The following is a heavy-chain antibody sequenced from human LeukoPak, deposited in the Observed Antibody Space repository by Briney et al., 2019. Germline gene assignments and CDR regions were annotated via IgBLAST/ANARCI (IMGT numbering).Heavy chain of an antibody. J-gene: IGHJ3*02. D-gene: IGHD4-23*01. CDR3: AKDGTTVVRGVFDK. Sequence: GGSLRLSCAAAGFTFSSYVMIWVRQAPGKGLEWVSGICGSGGSTFYADSVKGRFTISRDNSKNTLYLLINSLRAEDTAVYYCAKDGTTVVRGVFDKWGQGTMVTVSS. CDR1: GFTFSSYV. V-gene: IGHV3-23*01. CDR2: ICGSGGST.